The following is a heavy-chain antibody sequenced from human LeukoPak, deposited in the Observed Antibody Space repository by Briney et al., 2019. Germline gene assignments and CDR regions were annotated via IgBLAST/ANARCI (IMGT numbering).Heavy chain of an antibody. CDR2: IYYIGST. D-gene: IGHD1-26*01. Sequence: PSETLSLTCTVSGGSISSYYWSWSRQPPGKGLEWIGYIYYIGSTNYNPSLKSRVTISVDTSKNQFSLKLSSVTAADTAVYYCARDGKLLGYFDYWGQGTLVTVSS. J-gene: IGHJ4*02. CDR1: GGSISSYY. V-gene: IGHV4-59*01. CDR3: ARDGKLLGYFDY.